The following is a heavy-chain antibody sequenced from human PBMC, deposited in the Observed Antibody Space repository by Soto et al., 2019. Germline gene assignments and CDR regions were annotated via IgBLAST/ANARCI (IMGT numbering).Heavy chain of an antibody. Sequence: VGSLRLSCAASGFTLSAYWMHWVRQVPGRGLEWVSRLSSDGFGTAYADSVKGRFLISRDNARNTLFLHMNSLRAEDTAVYYCVRDLGGPDYWGRGTLVTVSS. CDR3: VRDLGGPDY. CDR1: GFTLSAYW. D-gene: IGHD3-16*01. V-gene: IGHV3-74*03. CDR2: LSSDGFGT. J-gene: IGHJ4*02.